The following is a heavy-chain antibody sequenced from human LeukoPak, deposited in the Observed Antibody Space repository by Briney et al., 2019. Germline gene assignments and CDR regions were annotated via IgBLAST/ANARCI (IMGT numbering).Heavy chain of an antibody. Sequence: GGSLRLSCAASGFTFSSYAMSWVRQAPGKGLEWVSAISGSGGSTYYADSVKGRFTISRDNSKNTLDLQMNSLRAEDTAVYYCAKAPPTFDYDFWSGYQLYYMDVWGKGTTVTVSS. CDR1: GFTFSSYA. CDR2: ISGSGGST. CDR3: AKAPPTFDYDFWSGYQLYYMDV. J-gene: IGHJ6*03. V-gene: IGHV3-23*01. D-gene: IGHD3-3*01.